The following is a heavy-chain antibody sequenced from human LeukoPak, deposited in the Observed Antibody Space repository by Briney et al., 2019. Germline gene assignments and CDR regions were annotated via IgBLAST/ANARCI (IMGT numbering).Heavy chain of an antibody. CDR3: ARVRGIGSYYFDY. J-gene: IGHJ4*02. CDR2: ISYDGSNK. Sequence: GGSLRLSCAASGFTFSSYAMHWVRQAPGKGLEWVAVISYDGSNKYYADSVKGRFTISRDNAKNSLYLQMNSLRAEDTALYHCARVRGIGSYYFDYWGQGTLVTVSS. V-gene: IGHV3-30-3*01. CDR1: GFTFSSYA. D-gene: IGHD1-26*01.